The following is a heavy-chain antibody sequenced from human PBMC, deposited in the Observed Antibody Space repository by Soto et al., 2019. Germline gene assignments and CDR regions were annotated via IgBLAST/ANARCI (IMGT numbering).Heavy chain of an antibody. CDR2: IYWDDDK. J-gene: IGHJ3*02. D-gene: IGHD4-17*01. Sequence: QITLKESGPTLVKPTQTLTLTCTFSGFSLSTSGVGVGWIRQPPGKALEWLALIYWDDDKRYSPSLQSRLTIPKDTSKNQVVLTVTNMDPVDTATYYCAHRPGDYVGFDIWGQGTMVTVSS. CDR1: GFSLSTSGVG. V-gene: IGHV2-5*02. CDR3: AHRPGDYVGFDI.